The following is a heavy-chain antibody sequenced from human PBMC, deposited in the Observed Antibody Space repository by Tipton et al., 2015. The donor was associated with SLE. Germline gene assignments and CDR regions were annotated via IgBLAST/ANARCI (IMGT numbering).Heavy chain of an antibody. D-gene: IGHD1-26*01. J-gene: IGHJ4*02. CDR2: IYTSGST. CDR1: GGSISSGSYY. Sequence: TLSLTCTVSGGSISSGSYYWSWIRQPAGKGLEWIGYIYTSGSTNYNPSLKSRVTISVDTSKNQFSLKLSSVTAADTAVYYCARDSPMGSVGATPFDYWGQGTLVTVSS. V-gene: IGHV4-61*09. CDR3: ARDSPMGSVGATPFDY.